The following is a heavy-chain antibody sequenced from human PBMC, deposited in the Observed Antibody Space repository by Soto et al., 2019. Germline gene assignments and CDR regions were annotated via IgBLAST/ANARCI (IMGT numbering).Heavy chain of an antibody. CDR1: GYTSTHYY. D-gene: IGHD5-18*01. V-gene: IGHV1-46*01. Sequence: QVQLVQSGAEVKKPGASVKVSCKASGYTSTHYYIHWVRQARGQGIEWMAIINPNGGSPTYAQKLRVGFTMTKDTSTSTVYMELGSLRSEDSAVYYCATPVNSAMAFDYWGQGTLVTVSS. CDR3: ATPVNSAMAFDY. J-gene: IGHJ4*02. CDR2: INPNGGSP.